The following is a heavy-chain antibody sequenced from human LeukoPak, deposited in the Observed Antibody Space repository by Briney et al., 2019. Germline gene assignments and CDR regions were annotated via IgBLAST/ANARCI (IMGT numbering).Heavy chain of an antibody. CDR1: GFPSSNYA. CDR2: ISGSDTNT. Sequence: PGGSLRLSCAASGFPSSNYAMSWVRQAPGKGLEWVSVISGSDTNTYYADSVKGRFTISRDNSKNTLYLHMNSLRAEDTALYYCAKHLWRDLLWFGEGYYFGSWGQGTLVTVSS. CDR3: AKHLWRDLLWFGEGYYFGS. V-gene: IGHV3-23*01. J-gene: IGHJ4*02. D-gene: IGHD3-10*01.